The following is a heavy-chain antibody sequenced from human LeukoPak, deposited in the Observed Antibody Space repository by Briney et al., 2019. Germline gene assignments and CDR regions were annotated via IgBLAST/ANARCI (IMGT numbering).Heavy chain of an antibody. V-gene: IGHV1-18*01. J-gene: IGHJ4*02. Sequence: ASVKVSCKASGYTFTSYGISWVRQAPGQGLEWMGWISAYNGNTNYAQKLQGRVTMTTDTSTGTAYMELRSLRSDDTAVYYCASFLYYYESSGYYYNYWGQGTLVTVSS. CDR3: ASFLYYYESSGYYYNY. D-gene: IGHD3-22*01. CDR2: ISAYNGNT. CDR1: GYTFTSYG.